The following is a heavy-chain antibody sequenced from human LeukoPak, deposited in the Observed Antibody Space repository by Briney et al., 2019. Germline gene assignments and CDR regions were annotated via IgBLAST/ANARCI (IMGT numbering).Heavy chain of an antibody. Sequence: ASVKVSCKASGGTFSSHAISWVRQAPGQGLEWMGRIIPILGIANYAQKFQGRVTITADKSTSTAYMELSSLRSEDTAVYYCARDLGPIAAAGTGSSSGWYYNWFDPWGQGTLVTVSS. D-gene: IGHD6-13*01. CDR2: IIPILGIA. V-gene: IGHV1-69*04. CDR1: GGTFSSHA. J-gene: IGHJ5*02. CDR3: ARDLGPIAAAGTGSSSGWYYNWFDP.